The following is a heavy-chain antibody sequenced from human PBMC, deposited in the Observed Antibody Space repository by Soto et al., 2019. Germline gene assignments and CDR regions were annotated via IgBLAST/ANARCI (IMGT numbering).Heavy chain of an antibody. D-gene: IGHD2-8*01. CDR2: IYPGDSDT. Sequence: GESLKISCKGSGYSFTSYWIGWVRQMPGKGLEWMGIIYPGDSDTRYSPSFQGQVTISADKSISTAYLQWSSLKASDTAMYYCASLEGYCTNGVCYHYFDCWGQGTLVTVSS. CDR1: GYSFTSYW. J-gene: IGHJ4*02. V-gene: IGHV5-51*01. CDR3: ASLEGYCTNGVCYHYFDC.